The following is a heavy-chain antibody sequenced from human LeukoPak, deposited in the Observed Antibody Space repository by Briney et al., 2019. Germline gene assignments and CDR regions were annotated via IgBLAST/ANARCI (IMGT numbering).Heavy chain of an antibody. V-gene: IGHV3-74*01. J-gene: IGHJ4*02. CDR2: INGDGSRR. CDR1: GFIFTSHW. CDR3: VRDPRGDGSSTFGY. D-gene: IGHD1-26*01. Sequence: GGSLRLSRAASGFIFTSHWMFWVRQVPGKGLVWVSRINGDGSRRGYADSVKGRFTISRDNAKNTLYLQMNSLSAEDTGLYYCVRDPRGDGSSTFGYWGQGTLVTVSS.